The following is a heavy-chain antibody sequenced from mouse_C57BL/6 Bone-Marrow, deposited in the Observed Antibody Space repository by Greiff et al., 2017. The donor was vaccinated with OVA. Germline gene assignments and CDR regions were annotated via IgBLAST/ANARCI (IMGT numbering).Heavy chain of an antibody. CDR3: ARDYGSSYD. CDR1: FYTFPRYW. D-gene: IGHD1-1*01. J-gene: IGHJ2*01. Sequence: QVQLQQPVADLVMPVASVPLSCQASFYTFPRYWMPWLKQRPGQGLEWIGEIDPSDSYTNYNQKFKGKSTLTVDKSSSTAYMQLSSLTSEDSAVYYCARDYGSSYDWGQGTTLTVSS. V-gene: IGHV1-69*01. CDR2: IDPSDSYT.